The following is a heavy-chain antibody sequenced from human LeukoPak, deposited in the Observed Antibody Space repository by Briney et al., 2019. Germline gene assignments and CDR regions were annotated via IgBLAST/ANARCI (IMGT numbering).Heavy chain of an antibody. CDR2: IYESGTT. J-gene: IGHJ4*02. Sequence: PSETLSLTCAVYGESLNSYYGSWVRQPPGEGLEWIGEIYESGTTKYNPSLKSRVAISMVPSKQQFSLRLSSTAADTAVYYCARGAWATRLASWGLGTPVIVSS. CDR1: GESLNSYY. D-gene: IGHD2-15*01. V-gene: IGHV4-34*01. CDR3: ARGAWATRLAS.